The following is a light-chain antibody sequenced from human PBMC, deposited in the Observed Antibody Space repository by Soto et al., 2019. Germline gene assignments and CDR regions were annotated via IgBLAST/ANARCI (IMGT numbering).Light chain of an antibody. CDR3: QQLNAYPLT. CDR2: AAS. V-gene: IGKV1-9*01. J-gene: IGKJ4*01. CDR1: QGISTY. Sequence: DIQLTQSPSLLSASVGDRVTITCRASQGISTYLAWYQQTSGKAPNLLISAASTLQRGVPSRFSGSGSGTQFTLTISSLQPEDFATYYCQQLNAYPLTFGEGTRVEIK.